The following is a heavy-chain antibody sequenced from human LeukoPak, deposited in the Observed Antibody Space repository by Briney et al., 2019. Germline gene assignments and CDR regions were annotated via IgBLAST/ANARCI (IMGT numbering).Heavy chain of an antibody. J-gene: IGHJ4*02. CDR2: INHSGST. CDR3: ARGLLAVAGTWGYYYFDY. V-gene: IGHV4-34*01. Sequence: SETLSLTCTVSGGSISSYYWSWLRQPPGKGLEWIGEINHSGSTNYNPSLKSRVTISVDTSKNQFSLKLSSVTAADTAVYYCARGLLAVAGTWGYYYFDYWGQGTLVTVSS. D-gene: IGHD6-19*01. CDR1: GGSISSYY.